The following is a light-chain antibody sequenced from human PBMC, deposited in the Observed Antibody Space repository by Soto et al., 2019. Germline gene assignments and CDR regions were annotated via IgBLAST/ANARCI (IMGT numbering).Light chain of an antibody. J-gene: IGKJ1*01. V-gene: IGKV3-20*01. CDR3: HHYGDSPQT. CDR2: AAS. CDR1: QSVSSSS. Sequence: EIVLTQSPGTLSLSPGERAALSCRASQSVSSSSLAWYQQKPGQPPRLLIYAASSRATGSPDRFSGSGSGTDFSLTIDRLEPDDFAVYYCHHYGDSPQTFVQGTEVEIK.